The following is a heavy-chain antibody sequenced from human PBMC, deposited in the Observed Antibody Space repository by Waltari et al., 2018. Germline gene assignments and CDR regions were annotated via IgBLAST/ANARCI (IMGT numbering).Heavy chain of an antibody. CDR2: IWHDGSNE. V-gene: IGHV3-33*01. CDR1: GFTFSRFG. Sequence: QVQLVESGGGVVQPGRSLRLSCAASGFTFSRFGMHWVRQAPGKGLEWVAVIWHDGSNEYYVDSVKGRFTISRDNSKNTLYLQMNSLRAEDSAVYYCASKSTTLFDYWGQGTLVTVSS. D-gene: IGHD2-15*01. CDR3: ASKSTTLFDY. J-gene: IGHJ4*02.